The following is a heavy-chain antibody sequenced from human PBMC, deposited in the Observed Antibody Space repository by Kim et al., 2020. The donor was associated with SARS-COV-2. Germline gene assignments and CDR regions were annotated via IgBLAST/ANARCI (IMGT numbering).Heavy chain of an antibody. CDR3: AALPPPPYSSGWYDNARGYYYYGMDV. D-gene: IGHD6-19*01. CDR1: GGSISSSSYY. V-gene: IGHV4-39*01. J-gene: IGHJ6*02. CDR2: IYYSGST. Sequence: SETLSLTCTVSGGSISSSSYYWGWIRQPPGKGLEWIGSIYYSGSTYYNPSLKSRVTISVDTSKNQFSLKLSSVTAADTAVYYCAALPPPPYSSGWYDNARGYYYYGMDVWGQGTTVSVSS.